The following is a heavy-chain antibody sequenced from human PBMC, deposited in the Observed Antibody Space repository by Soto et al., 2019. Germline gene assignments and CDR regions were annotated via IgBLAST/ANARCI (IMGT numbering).Heavy chain of an antibody. Sequence: SETLSLTCIVSGGSISGYYWSWLRQPPGKGLEWIGYIYYSGSTNYNPSLKSRVTISIDTPKNQFSLKLSSVTAADTAVYYCARHQERLVRGVIIIQIGFDYWGQGTLVTVSS. CDR1: GGSISGYY. V-gene: IGHV4-59*08. CDR2: IYYSGST. D-gene: IGHD3-10*01. CDR3: ARHQERLVRGVIIIQIGFDY. J-gene: IGHJ4*02.